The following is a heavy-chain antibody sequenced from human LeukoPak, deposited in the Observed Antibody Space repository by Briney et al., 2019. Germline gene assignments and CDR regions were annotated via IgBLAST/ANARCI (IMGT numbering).Heavy chain of an antibody. J-gene: IGHJ4*02. CDR3: ARVRITMVRGVIIGRVGYYFDY. CDR1: GGSISSYY. D-gene: IGHD3-10*01. Sequence: PSETLSLTCTVSGGSISSYYWSWIRQPPGKGLEWIGYIYYSGSTYYNPSLKSRVTISVDTSKNQFSLKLSSVTAADTAVYYCARVRITMVRGVIIGRVGYYFDYWGQGTLVTVSS. CDR2: IYYSGST. V-gene: IGHV4-59*12.